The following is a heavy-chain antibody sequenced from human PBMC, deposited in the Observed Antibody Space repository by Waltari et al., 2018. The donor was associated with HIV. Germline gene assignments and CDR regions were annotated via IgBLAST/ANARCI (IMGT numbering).Heavy chain of an antibody. D-gene: IGHD2-15*01. V-gene: IGHV3-30*01. CDR3: ARDARWPFHYFDY. CDR2: ISYDGSNK. J-gene: IGHJ4*02. Sequence: QVQLVESGGGVVQPGRSLRLSCAASGFTFSNSAITWVRQAPGKGLEWVAVISYDGSNKYYADSVKGRFTISRDNSKNTLYLQMNSLRAEDTAVYYCARDARWPFHYFDYWGQGTLVTVSS. CDR1: GFTFSNSA.